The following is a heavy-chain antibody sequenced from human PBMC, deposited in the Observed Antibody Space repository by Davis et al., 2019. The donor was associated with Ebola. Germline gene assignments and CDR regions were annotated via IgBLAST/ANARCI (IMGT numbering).Heavy chain of an antibody. CDR3: AREPYTALDY. Sequence: GESLKISCAASGFTFSSYGMHWVRQAPGKGLEWVAVISYDGSNKYYADSVKGRFTISRDNAKNSLYLQMNSLRDEDTAVYYCAREPYTALDYWGQGTLVTVSS. J-gene: IGHJ4*02. D-gene: IGHD5-18*01. CDR2: ISYDGSNK. CDR1: GFTFSSYG. V-gene: IGHV3-30*03.